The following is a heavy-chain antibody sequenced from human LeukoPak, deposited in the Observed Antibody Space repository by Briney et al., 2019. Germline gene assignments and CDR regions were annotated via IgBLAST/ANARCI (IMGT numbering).Heavy chain of an antibody. V-gene: IGHV3-48*03. CDR3: ARVGYYYDSSGSDY. J-gene: IGHJ4*02. Sequence: GGSLRLSCAASGFTFSSYEMNWVRQAPGKGLEWVSYISRSGSTIYYADSVKGRFTISRDNAKNSLYLQMNSLRAEDTAVYYCARVGYYYDSSGSDYWGQGTLVTVSS. CDR1: GFTFSSYE. D-gene: IGHD3-22*01. CDR2: ISRSGSTI.